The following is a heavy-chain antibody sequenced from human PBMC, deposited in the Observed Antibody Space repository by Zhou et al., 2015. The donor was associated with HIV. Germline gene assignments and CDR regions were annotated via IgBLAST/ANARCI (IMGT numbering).Heavy chain of an antibody. D-gene: IGHD6-13*01. CDR2: ISAHSGDT. J-gene: IGHJ6*02. CDR1: GGSLATYA. V-gene: IGHV1-18*01. CDR3: ARDRGGAAADELTYYYGMDV. Sequence: QMQLVQSGAEVKKPGSSVKVACKASGGSLATYAINWVRQAPGQGLEWMGWISAHSGDTNYAQKLQARVTMTTDTSTNTAYMELRSLKSDDTAVYYCARDRGGAAADELTYYYGMDVWGQGTTVTVSS.